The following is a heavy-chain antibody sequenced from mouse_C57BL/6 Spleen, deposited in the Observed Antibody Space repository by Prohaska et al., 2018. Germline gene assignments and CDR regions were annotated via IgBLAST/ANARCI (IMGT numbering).Heavy chain of an antibody. V-gene: IGHV1-81*01. D-gene: IGHD3-3*01. CDR1: GYTFTSYG. Sequence: PGASVKLSCKASGYTFTSYGISWVKQRTGQGLEWIGEIYLRSGNTYYNEKFKGKDTLTADKSSSTAYMELRSLTSEDSAVYFCGRQGDHFDYWGQGTTLTVSS. J-gene: IGHJ2*01. CDR3: GRQGDHFDY. CDR2: IYLRSGNT.